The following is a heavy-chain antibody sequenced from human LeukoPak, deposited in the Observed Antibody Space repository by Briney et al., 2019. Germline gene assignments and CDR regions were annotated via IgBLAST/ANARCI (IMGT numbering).Heavy chain of an antibody. CDR1: GFTFSSYA. V-gene: IGHV3-23*01. Sequence: GGSLRLSCAASGFTFSSYAMSWVRQAPGKGLEWVSAISSSGGSTYYADPVKGRFTISRDNSKNTLYLQMNSLRAEDTAVYYCAKGGYFDWLPGFDYWGQGTLVTVSS. CDR3: AKGGYFDWLPGFDY. CDR2: ISSSGGST. J-gene: IGHJ4*02. D-gene: IGHD3-9*01.